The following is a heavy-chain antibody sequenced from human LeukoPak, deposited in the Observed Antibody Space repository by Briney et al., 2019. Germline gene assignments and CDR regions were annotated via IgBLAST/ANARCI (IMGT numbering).Heavy chain of an antibody. CDR3: ARMWFGEFWGIWFDP. CDR1: GFTFSDYY. Sequence: GGSLRLSCAASGFTFSDYYMSWIRLAPGKGLEWVSYISSRGSTIYYADSVKGRFTISRDNAKNSLYLQMNSLRAEDTAVYYCARMWFGEFWGIWFDPWGQGTLVTVSS. V-gene: IGHV3-11*01. D-gene: IGHD3-10*01. J-gene: IGHJ5*02. CDR2: ISSRGSTI.